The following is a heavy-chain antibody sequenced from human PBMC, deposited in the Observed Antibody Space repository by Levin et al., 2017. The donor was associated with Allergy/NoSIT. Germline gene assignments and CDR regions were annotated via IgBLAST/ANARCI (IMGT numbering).Heavy chain of an antibody. Sequence: GGSLRLSCAASGFTFSSYGMHWVRQAPGKGLEWVAVIWYDGSNKYYADSVKGRFTISRDNSKNTLYLQMNSLRAEDTAVYYCARAIFGVVISYYYGMDVWGQGTTVTVSS. J-gene: IGHJ6*02. V-gene: IGHV3-33*01. CDR3: ARAIFGVVISYYYGMDV. D-gene: IGHD3-3*01. CDR1: GFTFSSYG. CDR2: IWYDGSNK.